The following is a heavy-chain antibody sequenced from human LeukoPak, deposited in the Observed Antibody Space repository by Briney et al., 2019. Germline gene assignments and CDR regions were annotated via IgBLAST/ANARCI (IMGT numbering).Heavy chain of an antibody. V-gene: IGHV3-9*01. Sequence: GGSLRLSCAASGFTFDDYAMHWVRQAPGKGLEWVSGISWNSGSIGYADSVKGRFTISRDNAKNSLYLQMNSLRAEDTALYYCAKDSPPYWYFDLWGRGTLVTVSS. CDR3: AKDSPPYWYFDL. CDR2: ISWNSGSI. J-gene: IGHJ2*01. CDR1: GFTFDDYA.